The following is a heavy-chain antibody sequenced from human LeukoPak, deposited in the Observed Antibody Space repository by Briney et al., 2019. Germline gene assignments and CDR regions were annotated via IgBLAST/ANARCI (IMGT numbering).Heavy chain of an antibody. CDR1: GYTLTELS. CDR2: FDPEDGET. CDR3: ATVLGTGIVGAH. D-gene: IGHD1-26*01. Sequence: ASVKVSCKVSGYTLTELSLHWVRQAPGKGLEWMGGFDPEDGETIYAQKFQGRVTMTEDTSTDTAYMELSSLRSEDTAVYYCATVLGTGIVGAHWGQGTLVTVSS. V-gene: IGHV1-24*01. J-gene: IGHJ4*02.